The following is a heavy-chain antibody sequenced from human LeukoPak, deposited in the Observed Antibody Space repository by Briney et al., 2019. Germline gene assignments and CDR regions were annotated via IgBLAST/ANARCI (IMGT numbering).Heavy chain of an antibody. V-gene: IGHV3-21*01. CDR3: AKWTRVTLFRGDRARFDS. Sequence: GGSLRLSCAASGFTFSSYTINWVRQAPGRGLEWVSSISSDGSFIFYGDSVRGRFTISRDNAKNSVYLQMKSLSADDTAVYYCAKWTRVTLFRGDRARFDSWGQGTLVTVSS. D-gene: IGHD3-10*01. J-gene: IGHJ4*02. CDR1: GFTFSSYT. CDR2: ISSDGSFI.